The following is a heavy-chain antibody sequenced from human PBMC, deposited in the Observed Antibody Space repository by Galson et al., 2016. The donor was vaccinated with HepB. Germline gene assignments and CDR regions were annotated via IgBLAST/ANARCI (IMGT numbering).Heavy chain of an antibody. CDR2: IYYTGST. D-gene: IGHD6-6*01. CDR3: ARGSSIAANWFDP. CDR1: GGSMSSYY. Sequence: SGTLSLTCTVSGGSMSSYYWSWIRQPPGKGLEWIGYIYYTGSTNYNPSLRSRVTISVDTSKNQFSLRLSSVTAADTAIYYCARGSSIAANWFDPWGQGTLVRVSS. J-gene: IGHJ5*02. V-gene: IGHV4-59*01.